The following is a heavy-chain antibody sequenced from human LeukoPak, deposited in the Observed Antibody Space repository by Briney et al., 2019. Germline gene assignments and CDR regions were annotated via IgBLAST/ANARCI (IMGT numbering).Heavy chain of an antibody. D-gene: IGHD3-16*01. V-gene: IGHV4-34*01. J-gene: IGHJ4*02. CDR1: GGSFSGYY. CDR2: INHSGST. Sequence: YGGSFSGYYWSWIRQPPGKGLEWIGEINHSGSTNYNPSLKSRVTISVDTSKNQFSLKLSSVTAADTAVYYCARVPMITFGGVFDYWGQGTLVTVSS. CDR3: ARVPMITFGGVFDY.